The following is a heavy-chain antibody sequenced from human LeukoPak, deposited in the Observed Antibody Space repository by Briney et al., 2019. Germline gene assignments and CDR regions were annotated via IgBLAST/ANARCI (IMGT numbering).Heavy chain of an antibody. D-gene: IGHD2-15*01. CDR1: GGSISSGSYY. Sequence: PSETLSLTCTVSGGSISSGSYYWSWLRQPAGKGLEWIGRIYTSGSTNYNPSLKSRVTISVDTSKNQFSLELSSVTAADTAVYYCARGGDPGYCSGGSCYGDWFDPWGQGTLVTVSS. J-gene: IGHJ5*02. CDR2: IYTSGST. CDR3: ARGGDPGYCSGGSCYGDWFDP. V-gene: IGHV4-61*02.